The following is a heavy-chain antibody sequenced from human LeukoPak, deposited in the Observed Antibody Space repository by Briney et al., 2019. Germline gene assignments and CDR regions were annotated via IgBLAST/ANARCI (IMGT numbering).Heavy chain of an antibody. D-gene: IGHD6-13*01. J-gene: IGHJ4*02. CDR2: ISYDGSNK. CDR1: GFTFRNYA. V-gene: IGHV3-30*04. Sequence: GGSLRLSCAASGFTFRNYAMHWVRQAPGKGLEWVAVISYDGSNKYYPDSVRGRFTISRDNSKNTLYLQMNSLRAEDTAIYYCARDRTIAAAGTPADYWGQGTLVTVSS. CDR3: ARDRTIAAAGTPADY.